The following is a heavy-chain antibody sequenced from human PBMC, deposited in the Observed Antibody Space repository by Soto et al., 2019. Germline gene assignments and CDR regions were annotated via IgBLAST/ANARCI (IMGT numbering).Heavy chain of an antibody. CDR1: GGTFSSYA. CDR2: IIAIFGTT. V-gene: IGHV1-69*05. D-gene: IGHD6-19*01. Sequence: SVKVSCKASGGTFSSYAISWVRQAPGQGLEWMGGIIAIFGTTNYAQKFQGRVTITTDTSTSTAYMELRSLRSDDTAVYYCARGHLQWLVMGDYWGQGTLVTAPQ. J-gene: IGHJ4*02. CDR3: ARGHLQWLVMGDY.